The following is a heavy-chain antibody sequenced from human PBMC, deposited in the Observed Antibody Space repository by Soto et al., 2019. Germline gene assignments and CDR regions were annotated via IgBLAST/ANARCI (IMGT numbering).Heavy chain of an antibody. D-gene: IGHD6-19*01. CDR1: GGTLNKHA. V-gene: IGHV1-69*01. CDR3: ARGGTSGWLKGAYDV. J-gene: IGHJ3*01. CDR2: IIPMFGIP. Sequence: QVQLVQSGAEVKKPGSSVNVSCKASGGTLNKHAITWVRRAPGEGLEWLGGIIPMFGIPNYSQKFQGRVTITADDSTNTSHMELNSLTSDDTAVYYCARGGTSGWLKGAYDVWGQGTMVTVSS.